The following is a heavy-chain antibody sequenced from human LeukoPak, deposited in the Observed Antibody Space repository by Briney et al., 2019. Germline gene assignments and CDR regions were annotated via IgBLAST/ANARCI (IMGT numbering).Heavy chain of an antibody. J-gene: IGHJ4*02. CDR3: ARGGGSSFN. Sequence: SETLSLTCAVYGGSFSGYYWSWIRPPPGKGLEWIGEINHSGSTNYNPSLKSRVTISVDTSKNQFSLKLSSVTAADTAVYYCARGGGSSFNWGQGTLVTVSS. V-gene: IGHV4-34*01. CDR2: INHSGST. D-gene: IGHD6-13*01. CDR1: GGSFSGYY.